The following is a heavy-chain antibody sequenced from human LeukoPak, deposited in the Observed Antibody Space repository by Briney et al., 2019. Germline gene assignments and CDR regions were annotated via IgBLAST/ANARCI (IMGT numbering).Heavy chain of an antibody. CDR1: GFTFSTYS. V-gene: IGHV3-23*01. D-gene: IGHD2-15*01. Sequence: ASLRLSGAASGFTFSTYSISWVRQAPGKGLEWFSAISGSVGSTHYADSVKGRFTISRDNSKNTLYLQMNSLRAEDTAVQYCAKDTLDYWGHGTLVTVSS. CDR2: ISGSVGST. J-gene: IGHJ4*01. CDR3: AKDTLDY.